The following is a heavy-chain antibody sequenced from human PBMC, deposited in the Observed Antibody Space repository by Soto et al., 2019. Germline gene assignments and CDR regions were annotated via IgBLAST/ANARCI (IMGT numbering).Heavy chain of an antibody. V-gene: IGHV3-30-3*01. CDR2: ISYDGSNK. CDR3: ARPSLGELQGYYYYYGMDV. J-gene: IGHJ6*02. Sequence: QVQLVESGGGVVQPGRSLRLSCAASGFTFSSYAMHWVRQAPGKGLEWVAVISYDGSNKYYADSVKGRFTISRDNSKNXLXXQMNSLRAEDTAVYYCARPSLGELQGYYYYYGMDVWGQGTTVTVSS. D-gene: IGHD3-10*01. CDR1: GFTFSSYA.